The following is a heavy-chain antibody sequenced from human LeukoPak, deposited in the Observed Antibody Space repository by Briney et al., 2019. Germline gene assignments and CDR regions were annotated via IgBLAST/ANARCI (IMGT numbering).Heavy chain of an antibody. D-gene: IGHD2-2*01. V-gene: IGHV4-34*01. Sequence: SETLSLTCAVYGGSFSGYYWSWIRQPPGKGLEWIGEINHSGSTNYNPSLKSRVTISVDTSKNQFSLKLSSVTAADTAVYYCARDATDYCSSTSCYEGFGYYYYMDVWGKGTTVTVSS. J-gene: IGHJ6*03. CDR1: GGSFSGYY. CDR2: INHSGST. CDR3: ARDATDYCSSTSCYEGFGYYYYMDV.